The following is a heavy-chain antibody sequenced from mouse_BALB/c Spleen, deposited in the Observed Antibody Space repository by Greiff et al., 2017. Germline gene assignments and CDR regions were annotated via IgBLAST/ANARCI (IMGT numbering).Heavy chain of an antibody. D-gene: IGHD2-14*01. J-gene: IGHJ4*01. CDR1: GFTFSSFG. V-gene: IGHV5-17*02. CDR2: ISSGSSTI. CDR3: ARGRYGDAMDY. Sequence: EVHLVESGGGLVQPGGSRKLSCAASGFTFSSFGMHWVRQAPEKGLEWVAYISSGSSTIYYADTVKGRFTISRDNPKNTLFLQMTSLRSEDTAMYYCARGRYGDAMDYWGQGTSVTGSS.